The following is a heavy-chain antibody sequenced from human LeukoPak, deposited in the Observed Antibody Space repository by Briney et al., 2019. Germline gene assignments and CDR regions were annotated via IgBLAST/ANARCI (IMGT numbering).Heavy chain of an antibody. J-gene: IGHJ4*02. CDR1: GFTFSSYW. CDR3: ARHYDSSGSHMDY. CDR2: IKQDGSEK. D-gene: IGHD3-22*01. Sequence: GGSLRLSCAASGFTFSSYWMSWVRQAPGKGLEWVANIKQDGSEKYYVDSVKGRFTISRDNAKNSLYLQLNSLRAEDTAVYYCARHYDSSGSHMDYWGQGTLVTVSS. V-gene: IGHV3-7*01.